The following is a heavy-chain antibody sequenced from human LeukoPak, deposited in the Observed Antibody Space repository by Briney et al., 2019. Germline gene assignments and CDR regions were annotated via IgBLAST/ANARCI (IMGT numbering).Heavy chain of an antibody. CDR2: IYYSGST. Sequence: SETLSLTCTVSGGSISSYYWSWIRQPPGKGLEWIGYIYYSGSTNYNPSLKSRVTISVDTSKNQFSLKLSSVTAADTAVYYCAGGPPRAGTKFDYWGQGTLVTVSS. CDR1: GGSISSYY. CDR3: AGGPPRAGTKFDY. J-gene: IGHJ4*02. V-gene: IGHV4-59*01. D-gene: IGHD6-13*01.